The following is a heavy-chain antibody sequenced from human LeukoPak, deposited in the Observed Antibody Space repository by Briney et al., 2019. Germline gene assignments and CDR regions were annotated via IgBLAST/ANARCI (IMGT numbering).Heavy chain of an antibody. J-gene: IGHJ4*02. V-gene: IGHV4-34*01. CDR3: ARGTRHYVWGSYRSYYFDY. D-gene: IGHD3-16*02. CDR2: INHNGST. CDR1: GGSFSGYY. Sequence: NPSETLSLTCAVYGGSFSGYYWSWIRQPPGKGLEWIGEINHNGSTNYNPSLKSRVTISVDTSKNQFSLKLSSVTAADTAVYYCARGTRHYVWGSYRSYYFDYWGQGTLVTVSS.